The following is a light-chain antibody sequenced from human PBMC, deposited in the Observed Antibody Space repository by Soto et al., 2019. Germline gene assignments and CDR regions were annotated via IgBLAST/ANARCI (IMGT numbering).Light chain of an antibody. CDR2: SNN. J-gene: IGLJ3*02. CDR1: SRDVGSYDL. CDR3: AAWDDSLSGWV. V-gene: IGLV1-47*02. Sequence: QSALTQPASVSGSPGQSITISCTGTSRDVGSYDLVSWYQHHPGKAPKLLIYSNNQRPSGVPDRFSGSKSGTSASLAISGLRSEDEADYYCAAWDDSLSGWVFGGGTKLTVL.